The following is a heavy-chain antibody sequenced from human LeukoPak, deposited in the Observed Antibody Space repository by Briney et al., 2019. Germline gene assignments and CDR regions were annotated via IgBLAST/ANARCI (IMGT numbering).Heavy chain of an antibody. V-gene: IGHV3-23*01. CDR3: AKDRPGTTGSYCMDV. CDR2: IETGGAST. Sequence: PGGSLRLSCAASGFTFSSYGMSWVRQAPGKGLEWVSAIETGGASTYYADSVKGRFSISRDNSKNTLYLKMNSLRAEDTAVYYCAKDRPGTTGSYCMDVWGKGTTVTVSS. CDR1: GFTFSSYG. J-gene: IGHJ6*03. D-gene: IGHD1-1*01.